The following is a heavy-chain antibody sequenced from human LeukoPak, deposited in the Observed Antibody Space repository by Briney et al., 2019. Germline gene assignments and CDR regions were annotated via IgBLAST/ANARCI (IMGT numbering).Heavy chain of an antibody. V-gene: IGHV4-30-2*01. J-gene: IGHJ6*02. Sequence: PSQTLSLTCAVSGGSISSGGYSWSWIRQPPGKGLEWIGYIYHSGSTYYNPSLKSRVTISVDRSKNQFSLKLSSVTAADTAVYYCAREQWLAYYYYYGMDVWGQGTTVTVSS. CDR2: IYHSGST. CDR1: GGSISSGGYS. CDR3: AREQWLAYYYYYGMDV. D-gene: IGHD6-19*01.